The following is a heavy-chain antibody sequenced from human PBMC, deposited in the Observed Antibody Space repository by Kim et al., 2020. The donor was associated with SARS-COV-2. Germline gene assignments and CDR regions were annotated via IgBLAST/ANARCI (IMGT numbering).Heavy chain of an antibody. D-gene: IGHD4-4*01. CDR1: GFTFSSYA. V-gene: IGHV3-30-3*01. CDR3: ARDMPPPSHDYSNYLVYYYYGMDV. J-gene: IGHJ6*02. CDR2: ISYDGSNK. Sequence: GGSLRLSCAASGFTFSSYAMHWVRQAPGKGLEWVAVISYDGSNKYYADSVKGRFTISRDNSKNTLYLQMNSLRAEDTAVYYCARDMPPPSHDYSNYLVYYYYGMDVWGQGTTVTVSS.